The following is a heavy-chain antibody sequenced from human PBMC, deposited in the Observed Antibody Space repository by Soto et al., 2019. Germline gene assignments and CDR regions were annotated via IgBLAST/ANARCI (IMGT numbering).Heavy chain of an antibody. V-gene: IGHV4-59*01. CDR3: ARDWRNYGTGHGYYYGMDV. Sequence: SETLSLTCTVSGGSISSYYWSWIRQPPGKGLEWIGYIYYSGSTNYNPSLKSRVTISVDTSKNQFSLKLSSVTAADTAVYYCARDWRNYGTGHGYYYGMDVWGQGTTVTVSS. J-gene: IGHJ6*02. CDR2: IYYSGST. CDR1: GGSISSYY. D-gene: IGHD1-7*01.